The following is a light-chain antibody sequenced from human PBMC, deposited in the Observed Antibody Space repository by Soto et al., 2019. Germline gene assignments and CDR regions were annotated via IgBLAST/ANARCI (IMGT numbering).Light chain of an antibody. CDR1: ESVSSYL. Sequence: DSGLGRDPISRCLSPEYRATLSCRASESVSSYLLWYQQKPGQYARLLIYDASERATVIPARFSGSGSGTDFTLTISRLEPEDFAVYYCQQYGSSGTFGQGTKV. V-gene: IGKV3-20*01. CDR2: DAS. CDR3: QQYGSSGT. J-gene: IGKJ1*01.